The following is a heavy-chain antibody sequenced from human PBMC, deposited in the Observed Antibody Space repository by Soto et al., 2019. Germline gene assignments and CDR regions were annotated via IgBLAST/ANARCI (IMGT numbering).Heavy chain of an antibody. V-gene: IGHV1-24*01. J-gene: IGHJ4*02. CDR2: FDPEDGET. CDR3: ATVPIFGVAETNYFDY. CDR1: GYTLTELS. Sequence: QVQLVQSGAEVKKPGASVKVSCKVSGYTLTELSMHWVRQAPGKGLEWMGGFDPEDGETIYAQKFQGRVTMTEDTSTDTAYMELSSLRSEDTAVYYCATVPIFGVAETNYFDYWGQGTLVTVSS. D-gene: IGHD3-3*01.